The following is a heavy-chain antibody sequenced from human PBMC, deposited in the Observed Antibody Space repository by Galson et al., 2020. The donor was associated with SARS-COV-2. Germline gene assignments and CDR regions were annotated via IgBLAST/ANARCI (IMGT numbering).Heavy chain of an antibody. CDR2: TDWNGGTT. D-gene: IGHD3-10*01. Sequence: GGSLRLSCAASGFKFDDYGMSWVRQVSGKGLEWVAGTDWNGGTTAYVDSVKGRFTISRDNAKNSLYLQMNSLRAEDTALYYCARNYPMDVWGKGTTVSVSS. V-gene: IGHV3-20*04. CDR1: GFKFDDYG. CDR3: ARNYPMDV. J-gene: IGHJ6*03.